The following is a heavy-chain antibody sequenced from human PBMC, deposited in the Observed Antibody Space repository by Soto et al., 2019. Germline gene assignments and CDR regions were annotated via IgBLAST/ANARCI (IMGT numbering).Heavy chain of an antibody. CDR2: ISGSGGST. Sequence: GGSLRLSCAASGFTFSSYAMSWVRQAPGKGLEWVSAISGSGGSTYYADSVKGRFTISRDNSKNTLYLQMNSLRAEDTAVYYCANWGRDQSDPLDYWGQGTLVTVSS. CDR3: ANWGRDQSDPLDY. V-gene: IGHV3-23*01. CDR1: GFTFSSYA. D-gene: IGHD3-16*01. J-gene: IGHJ4*02.